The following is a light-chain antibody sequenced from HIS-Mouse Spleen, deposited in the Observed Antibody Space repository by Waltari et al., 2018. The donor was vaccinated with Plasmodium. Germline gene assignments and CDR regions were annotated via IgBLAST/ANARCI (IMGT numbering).Light chain of an antibody. J-gene: IGKJ1*01. V-gene: IGKV1-8*01. CDR3: QQYYSYPRT. CDR2: AAS. Sequence: AIRMTQSPSSLSASTGDRVTITCRASQGISSYLAWDQQKPGKAPKLLIYAASNLQSGVPSRFSGSGSGTDFTLTISCLQSEDFATYYCQQYYSYPRTFGQGTKVEIK. CDR1: QGISSY.